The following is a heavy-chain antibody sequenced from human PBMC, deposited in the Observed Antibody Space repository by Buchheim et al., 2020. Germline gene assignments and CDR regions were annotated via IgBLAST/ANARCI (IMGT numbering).Heavy chain of an antibody. V-gene: IGHV4-34*01. J-gene: IGHJ4*02. D-gene: IGHD3-22*01. CDR3: ARVGGRYYYDSSGYDYFDY. CDR1: GGSFSGYY. CDR2: INHRGSP. Sequence: QVQLQPWGAGLLKPSETLSLTCAVYGGSFSGYYWSWIRQPPGKGLGWIGEINHRGSPNYKPSLKSRVTISVDTSKNQFSLQVSSVTAADTAVYYCARVGGRYYYDSSGYDYFDYWGQGTL.